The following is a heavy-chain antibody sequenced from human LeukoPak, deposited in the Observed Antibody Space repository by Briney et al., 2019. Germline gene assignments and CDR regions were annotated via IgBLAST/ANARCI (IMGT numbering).Heavy chain of an antibody. CDR2: INPNSGGT. J-gene: IGHJ4*02. D-gene: IGHD5-18*01. CDR3: AREIGGYSYGFSVDC. V-gene: IGHV1-2*02. Sequence: GASVKVSCKTSGYTFTGYYMHWVRQAPGQGLEWMGWINPNSGGTNYAQKFQGRVTMTRDTSISTAYMELSRLRSDDTATYYCAREIGGYSYGFSVDCWGQGTLVTVSS. CDR1: GYTFTGYY.